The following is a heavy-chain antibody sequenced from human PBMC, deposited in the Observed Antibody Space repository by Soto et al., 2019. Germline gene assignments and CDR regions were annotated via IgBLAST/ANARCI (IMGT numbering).Heavy chain of an antibody. CDR3: ARGYYYPHGFSTLAY. Sequence: APVKVSCNASGGTFCSYAISWVRQPPGQGLEWMGGIIPLFGTANYAQKFQGRVTITADKPPSAAYMELTRLRSEDTAVYYCARGYYYPHGFSTLAYWGQGTLVTVSS. D-gene: IGHD3-22*01. CDR1: GGTFCSYA. V-gene: IGHV1-69*06. J-gene: IGHJ4*02. CDR2: IIPLFGTA.